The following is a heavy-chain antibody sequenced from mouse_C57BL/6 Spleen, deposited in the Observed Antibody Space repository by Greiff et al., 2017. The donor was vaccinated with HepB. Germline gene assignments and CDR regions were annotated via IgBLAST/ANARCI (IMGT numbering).Heavy chain of an antibody. V-gene: IGHV1-64*01. CDR3: ARAQGLPLDY. Sequence: QVQLKQPGAELVKPGASVKLSCKASGYTFTSYWMHWVKQRPGQGLEWIGMIHPNSGSTNYNEKFKSKATLTVDKSSSTAYMQLSSLTSEDSAVYYCARAQGLPLDYWGQGTTLTVSS. CDR1: GYTFTSYW. D-gene: IGHD2-4*01. CDR2: IHPNSGST. J-gene: IGHJ2*01.